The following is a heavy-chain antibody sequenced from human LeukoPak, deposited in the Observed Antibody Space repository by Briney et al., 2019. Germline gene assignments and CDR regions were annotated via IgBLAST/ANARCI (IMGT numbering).Heavy chain of an antibody. CDR1: GYTFTSYG. J-gene: IGHJ6*03. CDR2: ISAYNVNT. CDR3: ARGGGDYYYYMDV. Sequence: ASVKVSCKASGYTFTSYGISWVRQAPGQGVEWMGWISAYNVNTNYAQNLQGRVTMTTYTYTSTAHMEATSLRSDDTAVYYCARGGGDYYYYMDVWGKGTTVTVSS. D-gene: IGHD4-17*01. V-gene: IGHV1-18*01.